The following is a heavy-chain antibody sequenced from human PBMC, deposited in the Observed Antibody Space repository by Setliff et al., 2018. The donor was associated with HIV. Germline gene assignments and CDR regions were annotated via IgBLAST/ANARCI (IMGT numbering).Heavy chain of an antibody. CDR1: GGSISSSSYY. V-gene: IGHV4-39*07. CDR2: IYYSGST. CDR3: ARGMQYQLLRNWYFDL. J-gene: IGHJ2*01. Sequence: PSETLSLTCTVSGGSISSSSYYWGWIRQPPGKGLEWIGSIYYSGSTFYNPSLKSRVSISLDMSKNLFSLNLTSVTAADTAVYYCARGMQYQLLRNWYFDLWGRGTLVTVSS. D-gene: IGHD2-2*01.